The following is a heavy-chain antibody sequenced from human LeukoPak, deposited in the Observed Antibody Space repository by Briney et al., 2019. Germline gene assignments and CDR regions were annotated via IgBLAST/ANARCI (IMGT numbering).Heavy chain of an antibody. V-gene: IGHV3-23*01. CDR3: AFGRSGRLVSPFDY. Sequence: GGSLRLSCAASGFTFSGYAMSWVRQAPGKGLEWVSAISGSGGSTYCADSVKGRFTISRDNSKNTLYLQMNSLGAEDTAVYYCAFGRSGRLVSPFDYWGQGTLVTVSS. CDR1: GFTFSGYA. D-gene: IGHD1-26*01. J-gene: IGHJ4*02. CDR2: ISGSGGST.